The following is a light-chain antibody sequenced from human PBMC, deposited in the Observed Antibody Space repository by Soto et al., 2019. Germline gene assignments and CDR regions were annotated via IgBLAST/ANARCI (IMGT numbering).Light chain of an antibody. Sequence: AIQMTQSPSSLSASVGDRVTITCRASQGIRNDFAWYQQKPGKAPKLLIYPASTLQSGVPSRFSGSGSGTDFTLTISSLQPEDFATYFCLQDHNYPLTFGQGTKLEIK. CDR2: PAS. J-gene: IGKJ2*01. V-gene: IGKV1-6*01. CDR3: LQDHNYPLT. CDR1: QGIRND.